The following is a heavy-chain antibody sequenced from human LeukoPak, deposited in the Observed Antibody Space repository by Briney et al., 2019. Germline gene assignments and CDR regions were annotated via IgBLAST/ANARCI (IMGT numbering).Heavy chain of an antibody. CDR2: ISSSSSYI. D-gene: IGHD3-16*01. J-gene: IGHJ4*02. Sequence: GGSLRLSCAASGFTFSSYSMNWVRQAPGKGLEWVSSISSSSSYIYYADSVRGRFTISRDNAKNSLYLQMNSLRAEDTAVYYCARPRIWGFDYWGQGTLVTVSS. CDR1: GFTFSSYS. CDR3: ARPRIWGFDY. V-gene: IGHV3-21*01.